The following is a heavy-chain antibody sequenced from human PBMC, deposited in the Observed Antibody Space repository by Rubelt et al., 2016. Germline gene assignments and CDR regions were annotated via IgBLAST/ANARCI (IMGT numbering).Heavy chain of an antibody. D-gene: IGHD2-15*01. J-gene: IGHJ4*02. CDR3: ARDYCSGGSCYSVFDY. V-gene: IGHV1-18*01. CDR1: GYTFSKYG. CDR2: ISVNSGDT. Sequence: QVQLVQSGAEVKKSGASVKVSCKASGYTFSKYGISWVRQAPGQGLEWMGWISVNSGDTKYAQKLQGRVTMTRDTSISTAYMELSRLGSDDTAVYYCARDYCSGGSCYSVFDYWGQGTLVTVSS.